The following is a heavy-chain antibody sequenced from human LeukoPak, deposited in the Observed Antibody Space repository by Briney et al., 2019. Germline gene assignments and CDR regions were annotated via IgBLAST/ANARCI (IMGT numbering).Heavy chain of an antibody. D-gene: IGHD2-2*02. V-gene: IGHV3-30-3*01. J-gene: IGHJ6*02. CDR2: ISYDGSNK. CDR1: GFTFSSYA. CDR3: ASQYCSSTSCYMENYYGMDV. Sequence: GGSLRLSCAASGFTFSSYAMHWVRQAPGKGLEWVAVISYDGSNKYYADSVKGRFTISRDNSKNTLYLQMNSLRAEDTAVYYCASQYCSSTSCYMENYYGMDVWGQGTTVTVSS.